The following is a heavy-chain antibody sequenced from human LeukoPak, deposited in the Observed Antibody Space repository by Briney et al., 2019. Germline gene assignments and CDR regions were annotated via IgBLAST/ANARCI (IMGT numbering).Heavy chain of an antibody. D-gene: IGHD5-18*01. Sequence: SETLSLTCTVSGGSISGGGYYWSWIRQHPGKGLEWIGYIYYSGSTYYNPSLKSRVTISVDTSKNQFSLKLSSVTAADTAVYYCARVTAMESYYFDYWGQGTLVTVSS. J-gene: IGHJ4*02. CDR2: IYYSGST. V-gene: IGHV4-31*03. CDR1: GGSISGGGYY. CDR3: ARVTAMESYYFDY.